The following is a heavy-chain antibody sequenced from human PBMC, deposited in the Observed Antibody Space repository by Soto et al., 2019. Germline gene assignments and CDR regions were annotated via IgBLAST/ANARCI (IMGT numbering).Heavy chain of an antibody. V-gene: IGHV3-30*18. CDR2: ISYDGSNK. CDR3: AKDLERYYYDSSGYFDY. CDR1: GFTFSSYA. J-gene: IGHJ4*02. D-gene: IGHD3-22*01. Sequence: GGSLRLSCAASGFTFSSYAMSWVRQAPGKGLEWVAVISYDGSNKYYADSVKGRFTISRDNSKNTLYLQMNSLRAEDTAVYYCAKDLERYYYDSSGYFDYWGQGTLVTVSS.